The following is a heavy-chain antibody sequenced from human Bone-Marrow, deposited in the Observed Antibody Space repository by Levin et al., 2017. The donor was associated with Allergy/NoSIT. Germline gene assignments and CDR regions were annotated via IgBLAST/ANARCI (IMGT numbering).Heavy chain of an antibody. Sequence: GGSLRLSCTASGFTFADYTISWLRQAPGKGLEWVGFIKGKVYGGTIAYAASVKGRFTISRDDSRGIAYLHMNSLKTDDTAVYYCTRDPAYYYAPDAFDVWGQGTLVTVSS. CDR3: TRDPAYYYAPDAFDV. CDR1: GFTFADYT. CDR2: IKGKVYGGTI. D-gene: IGHD3-10*01. V-gene: IGHV3-49*03. J-gene: IGHJ3*01.